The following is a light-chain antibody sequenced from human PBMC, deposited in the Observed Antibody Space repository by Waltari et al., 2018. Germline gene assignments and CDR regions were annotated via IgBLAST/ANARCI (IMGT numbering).Light chain of an antibody. CDR1: STDVGSHNL. CDR3: CSYAGGTASIL. CDR2: EDT. Sequence: QSALTQPASVSGSPGPSITLHCTGTSTDVGSHNLVSSYQHHPGKAPKLMIYEDTKRPSGVSNRFSGSKSGNTASLTIAGLQAEDEADYYCCSYAGGTASILLGGGTKLTVL. V-gene: IGLV2-23*01. J-gene: IGLJ2*01.